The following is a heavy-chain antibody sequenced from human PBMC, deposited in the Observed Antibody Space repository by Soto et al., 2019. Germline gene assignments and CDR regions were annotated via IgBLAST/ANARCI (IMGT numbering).Heavy chain of an antibody. CDR2: INQDGTIK. CDR1: GFTFSTYW. V-gene: IGHV3-7*01. CDR3: ARKGLGDS. J-gene: IGHJ4*02. D-gene: IGHD3-16*01. Sequence: EVQLVESGGDLVRPGGSLRLSCAASGFTFSTYWMSWVRQAPGRGLEWLANINQDGTIKYYVASVRGRFTISRDNAKNSVYLQMDSLRSDDTALYYCARKGLGDSWGQGTLVTVSS.